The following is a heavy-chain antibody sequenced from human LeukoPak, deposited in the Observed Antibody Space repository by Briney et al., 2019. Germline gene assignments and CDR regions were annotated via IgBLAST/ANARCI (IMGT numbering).Heavy chain of an antibody. J-gene: IGHJ6*02. CDR1: GGSISSSSYY. CDR3: ARHLYGMDV. V-gene: IGHV4-39*01. Sequence: SETLSLTCTVSGGSISSSSYYWGWTRQPPGKGLEWIGSIYYSGSTYYNPSLKSRVTISVDTSKNQFSLKLSSVTAADTAVYYCARHLYGMDVWGQGTTVTVSS. CDR2: IYYSGST.